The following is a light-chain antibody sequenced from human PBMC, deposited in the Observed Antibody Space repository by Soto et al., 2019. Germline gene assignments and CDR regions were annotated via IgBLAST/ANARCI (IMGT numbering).Light chain of an antibody. CDR1: QSVTSN. Sequence: EIVMTQSPVTLPVSPGERATLSCRASQSVTSNLAWYQQKPGQAPRLLIYGASTRATGIPARFSGSGSGTEFTLTISNLQSEDFAIYYCQQFNDWPRTFGQGTRLEIK. J-gene: IGKJ5*01. CDR3: QQFNDWPRT. V-gene: IGKV3-15*01. CDR2: GAS.